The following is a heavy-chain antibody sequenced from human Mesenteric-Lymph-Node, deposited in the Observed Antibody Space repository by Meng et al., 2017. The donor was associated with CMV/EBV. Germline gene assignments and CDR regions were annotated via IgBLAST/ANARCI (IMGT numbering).Heavy chain of an antibody. CDR1: GGSFSGYY. CDR3: ARGSRITMVRGVID. V-gene: IGHV4-34*01. D-gene: IGHD3-10*01. J-gene: IGHJ4*02. Sequence: AVYGGSFSGYYWRWIRQPPGKGLEWIGEINHSGSTNYNPSLKSRVTISVDTSKNQFSLKLSSVTAADTAVYYCARGSRITMVRGVIDWGQGTLVTVSS. CDR2: INHSGST.